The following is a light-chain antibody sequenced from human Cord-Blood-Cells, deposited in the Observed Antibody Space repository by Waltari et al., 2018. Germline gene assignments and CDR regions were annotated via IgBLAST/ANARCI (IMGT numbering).Light chain of an antibody. V-gene: IGLV2-11*01. CDR2: AVS. J-gene: IGLJ3*02. Sequence: QSALTHPRPVSGSPGQSAPLSSTGTSSDVGVYHYVPWYQQHPGKAPKLMIYAVSKRPSGVPDRFSGSKSGNTASLTISGLQAEDEADYYCCSYAGSYTWVFGGGTKLTVL. CDR1: SSDVGVYHY. CDR3: CSYAGSYTWV.